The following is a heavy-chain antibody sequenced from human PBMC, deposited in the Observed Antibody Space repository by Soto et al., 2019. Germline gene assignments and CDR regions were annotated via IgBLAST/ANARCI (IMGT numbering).Heavy chain of an antibody. J-gene: IGHJ4*02. CDR1: GFTFSNAW. D-gene: IGHD2-15*01. V-gene: IGHV3-15*01. CDR3: TTDIGHGGRDY. Sequence: EVQLVESGGGLVKPGGSLRLSCAASGFTFSNAWMSWVRQAPGKGLEWVGRIKSKTDGGTTDYAAPVKGRFTIARDDSRHTLYVQMNSLKTEDTAVYYCTTDIGHGGRDYWGQGTLVTVSS. CDR2: IKSKTDGGTT.